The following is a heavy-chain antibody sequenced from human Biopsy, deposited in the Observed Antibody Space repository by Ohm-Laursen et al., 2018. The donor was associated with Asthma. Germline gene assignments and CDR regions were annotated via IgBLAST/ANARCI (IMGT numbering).Heavy chain of an antibody. Sequence: TQTLTLTYTFSGFSLTTTGTSVSWIRQPPGKALEWLALIDWDDDKYYSASLKTRLTISKDSSKNQVVLTMTNVDPVDTATYFCARIPEVGTNSFDIWGQGTMVTVSS. V-gene: IGHV2-70*01. D-gene: IGHD1-14*01. CDR1: GFSLTTTGTS. CDR2: IDWDDDK. CDR3: ARIPEVGTNSFDI. J-gene: IGHJ3*02.